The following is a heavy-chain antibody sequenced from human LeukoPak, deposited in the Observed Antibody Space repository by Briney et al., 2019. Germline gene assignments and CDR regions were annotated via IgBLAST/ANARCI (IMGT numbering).Heavy chain of an antibody. CDR1: GFSFSTYW. V-gene: IGHV3-7*01. J-gene: IGHJ4*02. D-gene: IGHD4/OR15-4a*01. Sequence: GGSLRLSCAASGFSFSTYWMSWVRQAPGKGLEWVANIKQDGNEKYYADSVKGRFTISRDNAKNSLDLQMNRLRAEDTAVYYCARDTLGEGEDANYAVYYFDYWGQGSVVTVSS. CDR2: IKQDGNEK. CDR3: ARDTLGEGEDANYAVYYFDY.